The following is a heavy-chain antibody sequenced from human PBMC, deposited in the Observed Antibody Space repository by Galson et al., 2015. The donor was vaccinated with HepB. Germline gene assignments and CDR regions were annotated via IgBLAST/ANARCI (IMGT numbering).Heavy chain of an antibody. CDR2: ICRNSSP. CDR1: GFTVSSNY. J-gene: IGHJ6*02. CDR3: ARDQGDDYLNYYYYVGMDV. V-gene: IGHV3-66*03. D-gene: IGHD4-11*01. Sequence: SLRLSCAASGFTVSSNYMSWVRQAPGKGLEWVSVICRNSSPYYADSVKGRFTISRDNSRNTLYLQMNRLKTEDTAVYYCARDQGDDYLNYYYYVGMDVWGQGTTVTVSS.